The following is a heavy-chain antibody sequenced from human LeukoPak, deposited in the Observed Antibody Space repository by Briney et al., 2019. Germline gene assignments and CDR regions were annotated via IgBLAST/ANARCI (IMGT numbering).Heavy chain of an antibody. D-gene: IGHD4-23*01. CDR3: ATWPVVTGVMNYGMDV. J-gene: IGHJ6*02. CDR2: ISWNSGSI. Sequence: GRSLRLSCAASGFTFDDYAMHWVRQAPGKSLEWVSGISWNSGSIGYADSVKGRFTISRDNAKNSLYLQMNSLRAEDTALYYCATWPVVTGVMNYGMDVWGQGTTVTVSS. V-gene: IGHV3-9*01. CDR1: GFTFDDYA.